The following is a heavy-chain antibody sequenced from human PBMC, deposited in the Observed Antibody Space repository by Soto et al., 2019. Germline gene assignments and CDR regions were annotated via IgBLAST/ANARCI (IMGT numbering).Heavy chain of an antibody. J-gene: IGHJ4*02. CDR1: GYSFPGFW. CDR2: IFPGDSDT. CDR3: ARRGAGYNYDY. Sequence: PRESLKISCGASGYSFPGFWIGWVRQMPGKGLEWMGIIFPGDSDTRYSPSFQGQVTISADKSISTAYLEWSSLKASDTAMYYCARRGAGYNYDYWGQGTLVTVSS. D-gene: IGHD5-12*01. V-gene: IGHV5-51*01.